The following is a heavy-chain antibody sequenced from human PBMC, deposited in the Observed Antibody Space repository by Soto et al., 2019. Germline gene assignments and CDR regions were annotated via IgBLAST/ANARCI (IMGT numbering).Heavy chain of an antibody. CDR2: ISSNGGRK. J-gene: IGHJ4*02. CDR1: GFTFSSYA. V-gene: IGHV3-64*01. D-gene: IGHD3-3*01. CDR3: ARYLYHFWSGYHY. Sequence: EVQLVESGGGLVQPGGSLRLFCAASGFTFSSYAMHWVRQAPGKGAEYVSAISSNGGRKYYANSVTGRFTSSRDNSKNTLYLQMGSLRAEDMDVYYFARYLYHFWSGYHYWGQGTLVTVSS.